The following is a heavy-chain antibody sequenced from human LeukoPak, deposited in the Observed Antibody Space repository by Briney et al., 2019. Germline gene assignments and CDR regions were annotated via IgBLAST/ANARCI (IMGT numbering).Heavy chain of an antibody. Sequence: GRSLRLSCAASGFTFEDYAMHWVRQAPGKGLEWVSGISWNSGTIGYADSVKGRFTISRDNSKNTLYLQMNSLRAEDTAVYYCARGGSYLSAFDIWGQGTMVTVSS. D-gene: IGHD1-26*01. CDR1: GFTFEDYA. CDR2: ISWNSGTI. CDR3: ARGGSYLSAFDI. V-gene: IGHV3-9*01. J-gene: IGHJ3*02.